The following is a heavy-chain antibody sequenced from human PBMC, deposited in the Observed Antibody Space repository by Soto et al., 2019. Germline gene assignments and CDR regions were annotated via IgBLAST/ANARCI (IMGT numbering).Heavy chain of an antibody. D-gene: IGHD3-16*01. Sequence: QVQLVESGGGVVQPGRSLRLSCAASGFTFSSYGMHWVRQAPGKGLEWVAVIWYDGSNKYYADSVKGRFTISRDNSKNTSYRQMSSLRGEDTAVYYCASDGGAKDARWYFDYWGQGTLVTVSS. CDR1: GFTFSSYG. CDR3: ASDGGAKDARWYFDY. CDR2: IWYDGSNK. V-gene: IGHV3-33*01. J-gene: IGHJ4*02.